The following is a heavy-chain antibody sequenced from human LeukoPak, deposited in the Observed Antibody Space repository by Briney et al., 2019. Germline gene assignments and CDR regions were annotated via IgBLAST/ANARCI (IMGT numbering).Heavy chain of an antibody. J-gene: IGHJ4*02. CDR3: AKGFRSGWYLDYFDY. Sequence: GGSLRLSCAASGFTFSSYAMSWVRQAPGKGLEWVSAISGSGGSTYYAGSVKGRFTISRDNSKNTLYLQMNSLRAEDTAVYYCAKGFRSGWYLDYFDYWGQGTLVTVSS. D-gene: IGHD6-19*01. CDR2: ISGSGGST. V-gene: IGHV3-23*01. CDR1: GFTFSSYA.